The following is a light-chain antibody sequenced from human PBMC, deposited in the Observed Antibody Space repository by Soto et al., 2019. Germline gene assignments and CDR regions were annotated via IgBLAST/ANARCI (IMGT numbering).Light chain of an antibody. V-gene: IGLV2-14*03. J-gene: IGLJ2*01. Sequence: QSALTQAASVSGSPGQSITISCTGTSSDVGAYNYVSRYQQHPGKAPKLMIYDVSKRPSGVSNRFSGSKSGNTASLTISGLQAEDEADYYCSSYTRSITLVFGGGTKLTVL. CDR3: SSYTRSITLV. CDR1: SSDVGAYNY. CDR2: DVS.